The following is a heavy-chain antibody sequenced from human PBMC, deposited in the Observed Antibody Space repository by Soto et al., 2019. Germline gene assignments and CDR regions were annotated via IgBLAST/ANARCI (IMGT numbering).Heavy chain of an antibody. CDR1: GVTFGSEI. Sequence: QVQLVQSGADVKKPGSSVKVSCQASGVTFGSEILGWVRQPPGQGLGWVGGISPLFGTASYAQKFKGRVTITADESRTTVYMGLSSLRSDDTAVYFCATELAENPASPFDAWGQGTLATVSS. CDR3: ATELAENPASPFDA. CDR2: ISPLFGTA. J-gene: IGHJ4*02. D-gene: IGHD3-10*01. V-gene: IGHV1-69*01.